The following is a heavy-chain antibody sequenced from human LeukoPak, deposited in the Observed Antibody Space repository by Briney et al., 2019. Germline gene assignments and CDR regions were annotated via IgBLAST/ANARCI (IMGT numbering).Heavy chain of an antibody. CDR3: ARLSQSSIWFDP. V-gene: IGHV4-38-2*01. D-gene: IGHD3-3*02. CDR2: IYHSGST. J-gene: IGHJ5*02. CDR1: GYSISSGYY. Sequence: SETLSLTCAVSGYSISSGYYWGWIRQPPGKGLEWIGSIYHSGSTYYNPSLKSRVTISVDTSKNQFSLKLSSVTAADTAVYYCARLSQSSIWFDPWGQGTLVTVSS.